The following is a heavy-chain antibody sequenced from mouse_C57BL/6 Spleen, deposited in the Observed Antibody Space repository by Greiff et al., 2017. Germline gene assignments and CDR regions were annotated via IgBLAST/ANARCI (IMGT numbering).Heavy chain of an antibody. CDR3: ARKAYYSNYEKNYYAMDY. J-gene: IGHJ4*01. D-gene: IGHD2-5*01. V-gene: IGHV5-17*01. CDR1: GFTFSDYG. CDR2: ISSGSSTI. Sequence: EVQVVESGGGLVKPGGSLKLSCAASGFTFSDYGMHWVRQAPEKGLEWVAYISSGSSTIYYADTVKGRFTISRDNAKNTLFLQMTSLRSEDTAMYYCARKAYYSNYEKNYYAMDYWGQGTSVTVSS.